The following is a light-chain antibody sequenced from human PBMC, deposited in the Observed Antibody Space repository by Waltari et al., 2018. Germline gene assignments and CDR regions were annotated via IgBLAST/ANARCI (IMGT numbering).Light chain of an antibody. CDR3: QQSYSSPRT. CDR1: QTISNY. V-gene: IGKV1-39*01. J-gene: IGKJ1*01. CDR2: TTS. Sequence: DIQMTQSPSSLSASVGDRGTITCRASQTISNYLNWYQQKPGKAPKLLIYTTSTLQSGVPSRLSGSGSGTDFTLTISSLQPEDFATYYCQQSYSSPRTFGQGTKVEIK.